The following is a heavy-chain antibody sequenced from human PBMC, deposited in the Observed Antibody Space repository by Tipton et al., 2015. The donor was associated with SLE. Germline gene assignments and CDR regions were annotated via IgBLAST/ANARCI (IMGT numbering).Heavy chain of an antibody. CDR3: AILQPHYYYYGMDV. V-gene: IGHV4-39*07. J-gene: IGHJ6*02. CDR1: GGSISSSSYY. CDR2: IYYSGST. D-gene: IGHD4-11*01. Sequence: TLSLTCTVSGGSISSSSYYWGWIRQPPGKGLEWIGSIYYSGSTYYNPSLKSRVTISVDTSKNQFSLKLSSVTAADTAVYYCAILQPHYYYYGMDVWGQGTMVTVSS.